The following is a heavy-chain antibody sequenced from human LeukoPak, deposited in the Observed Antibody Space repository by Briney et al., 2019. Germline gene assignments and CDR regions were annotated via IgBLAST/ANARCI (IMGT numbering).Heavy chain of an antibody. CDR1: GFTFSSYW. J-gene: IGHJ4*02. Sequence: GGSLTLSCAASGFTFSSYWMSWVRQAPGKGLEWVANIKQDGSEKYYVDSVKGRFTISRDNAKNSLYLQMNSLRAEDTAVYYCARALSRSKRPAGPFDYWGQGTLVTVSS. CDR2: IKQDGSEK. V-gene: IGHV3-7*01. CDR3: ARALSRSKRPAGPFDY.